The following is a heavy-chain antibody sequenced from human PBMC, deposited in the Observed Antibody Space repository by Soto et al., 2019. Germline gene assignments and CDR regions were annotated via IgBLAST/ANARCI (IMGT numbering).Heavy chain of an antibody. CDR1: GGSISSGGYH. CDR2: IYYSGST. V-gene: IGHV4-31*03. D-gene: IGHD1-1*01. J-gene: IGHJ4*02. CDR3: ARAYCHTGTCYPPDY. Sequence: QVQLQESGPGLVKPSQTLSLTCTVSGGSISSGGYHWSWIRQHPGKGLEWIGYIYYSGSTDYNPSLKSRVTISVDTSKNQFSLKLSSVTAADTAVYYCARAYCHTGTCYPPDYWGQGTLVTVSS.